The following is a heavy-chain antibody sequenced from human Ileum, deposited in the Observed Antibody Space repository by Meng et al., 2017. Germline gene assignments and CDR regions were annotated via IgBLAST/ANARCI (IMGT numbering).Heavy chain of an antibody. CDR1: GGSFSGYY. CDR2: INHSGST. D-gene: IGHD2-15*01. Sequence: QVQLQQWGAGLLKPSETLSLTCAVYGGSFSGYYWSWIRQPPGKGLEWIGEINHSGSTNYNPSLKSRVTISVDTSKNQFSLKLSSVTAADTAVYYCARLMVVGNTGYHFDNWGQGTLVTVSS. CDR3: ARLMVVGNTGYHFDN. J-gene: IGHJ4*02. V-gene: IGHV4-34*01.